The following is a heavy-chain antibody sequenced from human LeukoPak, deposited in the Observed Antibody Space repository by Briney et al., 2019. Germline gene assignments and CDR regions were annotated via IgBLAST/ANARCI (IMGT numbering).Heavy chain of an antibody. CDR1: GYTFTGYY. Sequence: ASVKVSCKASGYTFTGYYMHWVRQAPGQGLEWMGRINPHSGGTDYAQNFQGRVTMTRDTSIRTAYMELSRLSSDDTAVYYCARVGGSFYDSTFDIWGQGTMVTVSS. V-gene: IGHV1-2*02. J-gene: IGHJ3*02. CDR2: INPHSGGT. CDR3: ARVGGSFYDSTFDI. D-gene: IGHD1-26*01.